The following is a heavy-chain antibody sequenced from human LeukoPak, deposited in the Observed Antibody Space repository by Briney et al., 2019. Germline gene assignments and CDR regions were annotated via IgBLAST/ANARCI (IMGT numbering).Heavy chain of an antibody. CDR3: AHSDDYSNTIDY. CDR2: IIPIFGTA. V-gene: IGHV1-69*05. CDR1: GGTFSSYA. Sequence: ASVKVSCKASGGTFSSYAISWVRQAPGQGLEWMGGIIPIFGTANYAQKFQGRVTITTDESTSTAYMELSSLRPEDTAVYYCAHSDDYSNTIDYWGQGTLVTVSS. J-gene: IGHJ4*02. D-gene: IGHD4-11*01.